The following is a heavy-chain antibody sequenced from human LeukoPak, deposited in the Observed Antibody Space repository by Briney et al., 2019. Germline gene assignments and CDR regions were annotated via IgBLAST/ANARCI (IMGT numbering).Heavy chain of an antibody. Sequence: SETLSLTCTVSGGSISSYYWSWIRQPPGKGLEWIGYIYYSGSTNYNPSLKSRVTISIDTSKNQSSLKLRSVTAADTAVYYCARVDSSNWYDSRGYFDYWGQGTLVTVSS. V-gene: IGHV4-59*01. J-gene: IGHJ4*02. CDR3: ARVDSSNWYDSRGYFDY. D-gene: IGHD6-13*01. CDR2: IYYSGST. CDR1: GGSISSYY.